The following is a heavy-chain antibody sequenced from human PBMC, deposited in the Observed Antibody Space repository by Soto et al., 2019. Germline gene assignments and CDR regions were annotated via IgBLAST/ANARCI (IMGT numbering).Heavy chain of an antibody. CDR2: INPNSGGT. V-gene: IGHV1-2*04. J-gene: IGHJ5*02. D-gene: IGHD6-13*01. CDR3: ARGGIAAADWFDP. CDR1: GYTFTGYY. Sequence: ASVKVSCKASGYTFTGYYMHCVRQAPGQGLEWMGWINPNSGGTNYAQKFQGWVTMTRDTSISTAYMELSRLRSDDTAVYYCARGGIAAADWFDPWGQGTLVTVSS.